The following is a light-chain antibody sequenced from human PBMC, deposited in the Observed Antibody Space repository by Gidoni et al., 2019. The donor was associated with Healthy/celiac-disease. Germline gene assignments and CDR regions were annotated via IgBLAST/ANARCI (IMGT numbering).Light chain of an antibody. Sequence: EIVLTQSPSTLSLSPGERATLSCRASQSVSSYLAWYQQKPGQAPRLLIYYASNMATGIPARFSGSWSGTDFTLTISSLEPEDFAVYYCQQRSNWVTFXPXTKVDIK. CDR2: YAS. V-gene: IGKV3-11*01. CDR3: QQRSNWVT. CDR1: QSVSSY. J-gene: IGKJ3*01.